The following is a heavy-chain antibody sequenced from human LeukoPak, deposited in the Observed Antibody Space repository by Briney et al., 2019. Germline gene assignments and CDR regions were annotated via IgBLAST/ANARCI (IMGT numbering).Heavy chain of an antibody. Sequence: KPSGTLSLTCAVSGGSISSSNWWSWVRQPPGKRLEWIGEIYHSGSTNYNPSLKSRVTISVDKSKNQFSLKLSSVTAADTAVYYCARDPGYYDILTGYYRTYYFDYWGQGTLVTVSS. CDR1: GGSISSSNW. CDR3: ARDPGYYDILTGYYRTYYFDY. J-gene: IGHJ4*02. CDR2: IYHSGST. D-gene: IGHD3-9*01. V-gene: IGHV4-4*02.